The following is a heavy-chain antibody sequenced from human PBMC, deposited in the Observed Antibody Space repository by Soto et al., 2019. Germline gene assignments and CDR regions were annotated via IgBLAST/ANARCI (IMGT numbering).Heavy chain of an antibody. CDR3: ARSRGITIFGVLYRTDWFDP. Sequence: SGGSLRLSCAVSGFTLSSYAMTWVRQPPGKGLEWIGSIYYSGSTYYNPSLKSRVTISVDTSKNQFSLKLSSVTAADTAVYYCARSRGITIFGVLYRTDWFDPWGQGTLVTVSS. CDR1: GFTLSSYA. V-gene: IGHV4-39*01. CDR2: IYYSGST. J-gene: IGHJ5*02. D-gene: IGHD3-3*01.